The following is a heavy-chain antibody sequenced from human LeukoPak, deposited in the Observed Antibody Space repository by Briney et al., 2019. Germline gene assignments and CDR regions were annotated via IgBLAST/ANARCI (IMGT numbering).Heavy chain of an antibody. CDR1: GFTFSSHS. J-gene: IGHJ4*02. Sequence: GGSLRFSCAASGFTFSSHSMDWVRPAPGKGLEGVSYISSSSSTIYYADSVKGRFTISRDNAKNSLYLQMNSLRAEDTAVYYCARGAYYYEDWGQGTLVTVSS. V-gene: IGHV3-48*01. CDR3: ARGAYYYED. D-gene: IGHD3-22*01. CDR2: ISSSSSTI.